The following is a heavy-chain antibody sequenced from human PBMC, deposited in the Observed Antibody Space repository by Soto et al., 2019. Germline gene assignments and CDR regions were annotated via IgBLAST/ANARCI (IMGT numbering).Heavy chain of an antibody. J-gene: IGHJ5*02. D-gene: IGHD2-2*01. CDR2: IYYSGST. V-gene: IGHV4-39*01. CDR3: ARFPVVPSKNPNNWFDP. CDR1: GGSISSSSYY. Sequence: SETLSLTCTVSGGSISSSSYYWGWIRQPPGKGLEWIGSIYYSGSTYYNPSLKSRVTISVDTSKNQFSLKLSSVTAADTAVYYCARFPVVPSKNPNNWFDPWGQGTLVTVS.